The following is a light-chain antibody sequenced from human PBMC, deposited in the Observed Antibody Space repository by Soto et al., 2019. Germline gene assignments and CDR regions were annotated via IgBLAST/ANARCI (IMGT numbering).Light chain of an antibody. CDR2: KAS. V-gene: IGKV1-5*03. Sequence: DIQMTQSPSTLSASVGDRVTITCRASQSISSWLAWYQQKPGKAPKLLIYKASSLESGGPSRFSGSGSGTEFTLTISSLQPDDFASYYCHQYNSYSRNTFGQGTKLEIK. J-gene: IGKJ2*01. CDR3: HQYNSYSRNT. CDR1: QSISSW.